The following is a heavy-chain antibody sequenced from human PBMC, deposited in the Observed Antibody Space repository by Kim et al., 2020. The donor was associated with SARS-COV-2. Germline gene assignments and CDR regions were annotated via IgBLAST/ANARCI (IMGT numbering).Heavy chain of an antibody. CDR2: ISGSGGST. CDR3: AKDSRKAAAGYSWFDP. J-gene: IGHJ5*02. CDR1: GFTFSSYA. Sequence: GGSLRLSCAASGFTFSSYAMSWVRQAPGKGLEWVSAISGSGGSTYYADSVKGRFTISRDNSKNTLYLQMNSLRAEDTAVYYCAKDSRKAAAGYSWFDPWGQGTLVTVSS. V-gene: IGHV3-23*01. D-gene: IGHD6-13*01.